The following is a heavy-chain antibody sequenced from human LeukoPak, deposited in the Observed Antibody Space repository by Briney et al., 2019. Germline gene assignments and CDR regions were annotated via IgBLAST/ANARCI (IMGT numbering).Heavy chain of an antibody. V-gene: IGHV3-23*01. CDR2: ISNNGGYT. J-gene: IGHJ4*02. CDR1: GFTFSSSA. CDR3: AKQLGYCSDGSCYFPY. Sequence: GGSLRLSCAASGFTFSSSAMSWVRQAPGKGLEWVSAISNNGGYTYYADSVQGRFTISRDNSKSTLCLQMNSLRAEDTAVYYCAKQLGYCSDGSCYFPYWGQGTLVTVST. D-gene: IGHD2-15*01.